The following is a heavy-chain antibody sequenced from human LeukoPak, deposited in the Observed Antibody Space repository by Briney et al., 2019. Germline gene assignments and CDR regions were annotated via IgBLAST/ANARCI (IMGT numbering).Heavy chain of an antibody. V-gene: IGHV3-74*01. Sequence: PGGSQRLSCAASGNYWMHWVRQAQGKGLVWVSHINSNGSWTGYADSVKGRFTISKDNAKNTVYLQMNNLRAEDTAVYYCVSFYETYWGRGTLVTVSS. CDR2: INSNGSWT. CDR1: GNYW. CDR3: VSFYETY. D-gene: IGHD2-2*01. J-gene: IGHJ4*02.